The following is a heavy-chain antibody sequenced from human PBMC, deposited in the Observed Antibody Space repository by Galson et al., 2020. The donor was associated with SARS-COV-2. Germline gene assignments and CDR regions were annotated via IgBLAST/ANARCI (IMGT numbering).Heavy chain of an antibody. D-gene: IGHD6-19*01. CDR3: ARDLLRGYSSGWDYFDY. J-gene: IGHJ4*02. CDR2: INAGNGNT. V-gene: IGHV1-3*01. CDR1: GYTFTSYA. Sequence: ASVKVSCKASGYTFTSYAMHWVRQAPGQRLEWMGWINAGNGNTKYSQKFQGRVTITRDTSASTAYMELSSLRSEDTAVYYCARDLLRGYSSGWDYFDYWGQGTLVTVSS.